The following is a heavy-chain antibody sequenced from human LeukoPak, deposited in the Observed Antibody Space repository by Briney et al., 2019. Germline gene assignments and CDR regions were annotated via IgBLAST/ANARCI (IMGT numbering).Heavy chain of an antibody. Sequence: SQTLSLTCTVSGASINSVNYYWTWVRQPAGKGLEWIGRIYSSGSTSYNPSLKSRVPISLNMSKHQFSLQLSSVTAADTAVYYCAQLRSFYFDPWGRGTLVIVSS. V-gene: IGHV4-61*02. D-gene: IGHD4-17*01. CDR2: IYSSGST. CDR3: AQLRSFYFDP. J-gene: IGHJ5*02. CDR1: GASINSVNYY.